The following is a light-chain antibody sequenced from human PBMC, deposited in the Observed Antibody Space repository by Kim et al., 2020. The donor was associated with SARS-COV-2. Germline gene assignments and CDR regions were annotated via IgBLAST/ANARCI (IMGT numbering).Light chain of an antibody. Sequence: GQGVTISCSGTSPNIGTNFAYWHQHIPGAAPKLLIYRNNQRPSGVPDRFSGSTSGTSASLAISGLRSDDEADYYCAAWDDSLRAVVFGGGTQLTVL. CDR2: RNN. CDR3: AAWDDSLRAVV. J-gene: IGLJ2*01. CDR1: SPNIGTNF. V-gene: IGLV1-47*01.